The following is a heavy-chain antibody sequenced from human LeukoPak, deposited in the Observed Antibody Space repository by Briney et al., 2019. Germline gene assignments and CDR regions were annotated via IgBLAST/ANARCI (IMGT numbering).Heavy chain of an antibody. Sequence: GGSLRLSCAASGFTVSSNHMSWVRQAPGKGLEWVSVIYSGGSRYYADSVKGRFTISRDNSKNTLYLQMNSLGAEDTAMHYCARETNNGDIDYWGQGTLVTVSS. CDR3: ARETNNGDIDY. J-gene: IGHJ4*02. CDR2: IYSGGSR. V-gene: IGHV3-66*02. D-gene: IGHD4-17*01. CDR1: GFTVSSNH.